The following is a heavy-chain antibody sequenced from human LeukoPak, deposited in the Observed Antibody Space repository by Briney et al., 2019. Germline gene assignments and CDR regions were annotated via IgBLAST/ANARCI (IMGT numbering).Heavy chain of an antibody. CDR1: GFTVGYNY. D-gene: IGHD6-13*01. J-gene: IGHJ6*02. Sequence: GGSLRLSCAASGFTVGYNYMSWVRQAPGKGLEWVSVIYSGGSTYYADSVKGRFTISRDNSKNTLYLQMNSLRAEDTAVYYCAREIAAAVPFYYYYGMDVWGQGTTVTVSS. CDR3: AREIAAAVPFYYYYGMDV. CDR2: IYSGGST. V-gene: IGHV3-66*01.